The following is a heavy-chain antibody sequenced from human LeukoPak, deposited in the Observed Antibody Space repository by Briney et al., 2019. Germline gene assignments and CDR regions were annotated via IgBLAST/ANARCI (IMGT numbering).Heavy chain of an antibody. V-gene: IGHV4-59*12. Sequence: SETLSLTCTVSGGSITSDYWSWIRQRPGKGLEWIGFMYYSGSTAYNPSLRSRVTMSVDTSRNQFSLKLTSVTAADTAVYYCARLVRGGASYFDHWGQGTPVTVSS. CDR1: GGSITSDY. CDR3: ARLVRGGASYFDH. D-gene: IGHD3-10*01. CDR2: MYYSGST. J-gene: IGHJ4*02.